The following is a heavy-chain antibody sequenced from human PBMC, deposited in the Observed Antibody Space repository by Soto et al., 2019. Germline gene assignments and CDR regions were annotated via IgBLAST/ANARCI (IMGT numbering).Heavy chain of an antibody. D-gene: IGHD5-12*01. J-gene: IGHJ1*01. CDR3: ARSAKKTWLPDF. Sequence: GASVKVSCKASGFSFIDYSILWVRQAPGQSLEWLGWINAGNGNTKYSHKFQDRVTITSDTSATTTYMELRSLRSEDTAVFYCARSAKKTWLPDFWGQGNLVTVSS. CDR2: INAGNGNT. V-gene: IGHV1-3*01. CDR1: GFSFIDYS.